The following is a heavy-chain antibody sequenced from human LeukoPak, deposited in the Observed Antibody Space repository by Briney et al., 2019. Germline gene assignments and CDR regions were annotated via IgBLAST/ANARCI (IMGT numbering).Heavy chain of an antibody. D-gene: IGHD4-17*01. CDR2: ISSSSSYI. J-gene: IGHJ4*02. CDR1: GFTFSSYS. Sequence: PGGSLRLSCAASGFTFSSYSMTWVRQAPGKGLEWVSSISSSSSYIYYADSVKGRFTISRDNAKNSLYLQMNSLRAEDTAVYYCARESPSQYGDYGDYWGQGTLVTVSS. V-gene: IGHV3-21*01. CDR3: ARESPSQYGDYGDY.